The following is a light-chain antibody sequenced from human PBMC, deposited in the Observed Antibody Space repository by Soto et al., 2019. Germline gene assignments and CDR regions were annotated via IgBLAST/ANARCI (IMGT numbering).Light chain of an antibody. J-gene: IGKJ1*01. CDR1: QIVLYRSNNKNY. CDR3: QQYYNTPWT. CDR2: WTS. V-gene: IGKV4-1*01. Sequence: DIVITQSPVSLTVALGERATINCRSSQIVLYRSNNKNYLAWYQQKPGQPPKLLIDWTSARESGVPDRFSGSGAGTNCTLSITSLQAEDVAVYDCQQYYNTPWTVGQGTKVEIK.